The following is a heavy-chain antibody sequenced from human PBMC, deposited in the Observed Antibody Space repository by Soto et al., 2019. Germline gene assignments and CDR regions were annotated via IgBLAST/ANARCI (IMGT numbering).Heavy chain of an antibody. J-gene: IGHJ4*02. CDR1: GYTFTSYG. CDR2: ISAYNGNT. Sequence: QVQLVQSGAEVKKPGAAVKVSCKASGYTFTSYGISWVRQAPGQGLEWMGWISAYNGNTNYAQKLQGRVTMTTDTSTSTAYMELRSLRSDDTAVYYCARSVRCSGGSCYPYYFDYWGQGTLVTVSS. D-gene: IGHD2-15*01. CDR3: ARSVRCSGGSCYPYYFDY. V-gene: IGHV1-18*01.